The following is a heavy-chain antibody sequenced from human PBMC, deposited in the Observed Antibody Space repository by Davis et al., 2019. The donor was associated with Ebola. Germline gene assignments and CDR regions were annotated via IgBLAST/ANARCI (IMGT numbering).Heavy chain of an antibody. CDR2: IYYSGST. CDR3: ARVGLKYCSGGSCYYYGMDV. Sequence: MPGGSLRLSCTVSGGSISSYYWSWIRQPPGKGLEWIGYIYYSGSTNYNPSLKSRVTISVDTSKNQFSLKLSSVTAADTAVYYCARVGLKYCSGGSCYYYGMDVWGQGTTVTVSS. CDR1: GGSISSYY. J-gene: IGHJ6*02. D-gene: IGHD2-15*01. V-gene: IGHV4-59*01.